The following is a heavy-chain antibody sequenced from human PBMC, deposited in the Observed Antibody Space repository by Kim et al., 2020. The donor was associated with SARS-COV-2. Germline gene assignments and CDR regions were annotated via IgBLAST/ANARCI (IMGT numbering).Heavy chain of an antibody. Sequence: SVNGRFTISRDNCKSTLYLQMNSLRAEDTAVYYCASSGSYAPEGNYFDYWGQGTLVTVSS. D-gene: IGHD1-26*01. CDR3: ASSGSYAPEGNYFDY. J-gene: IGHJ4*02. V-gene: IGHV3-30*03.